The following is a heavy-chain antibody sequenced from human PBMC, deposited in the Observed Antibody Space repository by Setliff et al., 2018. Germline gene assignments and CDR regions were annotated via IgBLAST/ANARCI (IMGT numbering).Heavy chain of an antibody. D-gene: IGHD6-13*01. V-gene: IGHV3-11*04. CDR3: ATGQHSGSWTLDQ. CDR2: ITSSGTTT. J-gene: IGHJ4*02. Sequence: GGSLRLSCAASGFTFSDYYMSWIRQAPGKGLEWVSYITSSGTTTFYTDSVKGRFAISRDNARNSLYLQMNSLRSDDTAVYYCATGQHSGSWTLDQWGQGTLVTVSS. CDR1: GFTFSDYY.